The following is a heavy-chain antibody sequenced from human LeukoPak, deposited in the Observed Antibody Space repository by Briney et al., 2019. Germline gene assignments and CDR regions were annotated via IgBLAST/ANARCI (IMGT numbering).Heavy chain of an antibody. J-gene: IGHJ4*02. Sequence: SETLSLTCAVYGGSFSGYYWSWIRQPPGKGLEWIGEINHSGSTNYNPSLKSRVTISVDTSKNQFSLKLSSVTAADTAVYYCARGSPLWSSDYWGQGTLVTVSS. V-gene: IGHV4-34*01. D-gene: IGHD3-10*01. CDR2: INHSGST. CDR1: GGSFSGYY. CDR3: ARGSPLWSSDY.